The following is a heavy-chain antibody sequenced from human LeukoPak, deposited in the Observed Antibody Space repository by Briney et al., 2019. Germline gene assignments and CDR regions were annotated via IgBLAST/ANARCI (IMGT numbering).Heavy chain of an antibody. CDR2: IRYDGSNK. CDR3: AKDRVIYYDSSGVSDY. Sequence: PGGSLRLSCAASGFTFSSYGMHWVRQAPGKGLEWVAFIRYDGSNKYYADSVKGRFTISRDNSKNTLYLQMNSLRAEDTAVYYCAKDRVIYYDSSGVSDYWGQGTLVTVSS. CDR1: GFTFSSYG. J-gene: IGHJ4*02. D-gene: IGHD3-22*01. V-gene: IGHV3-30*02.